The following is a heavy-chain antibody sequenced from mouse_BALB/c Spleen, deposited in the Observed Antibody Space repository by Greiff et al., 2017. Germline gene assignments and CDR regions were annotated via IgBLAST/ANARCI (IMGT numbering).Heavy chain of an antibody. D-gene: IGHD4-1*01. Sequence: GGLVQPGGSLKLSCAASGFDFSRYWMSWVRQAPGKGLEWIGEINPDSSTINYTPSLKDKFIISRDNAKNTLYLQMSKVRSEDTALYYCARRLGRGNWYFDVWGAGTTVTVSS. CDR3: ARRLGRGNWYFDV. J-gene: IGHJ1*01. CDR2: INPDSSTI. V-gene: IGHV4-1*02. CDR1: GFDFSRYW.